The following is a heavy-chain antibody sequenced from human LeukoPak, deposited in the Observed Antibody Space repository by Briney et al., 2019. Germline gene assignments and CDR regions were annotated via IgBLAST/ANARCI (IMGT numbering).Heavy chain of an antibody. D-gene: IGHD6-19*01. CDR3: ARDGRAGSLFAY. V-gene: IGHV4-59*01. Sequence: SETLSLTCTVSGGSISSYYWSWIRQPPGKGLEWIGYIYYSGSTNYNPSLKSRVTISVDTSKNQFSLKLSSVTAADTAIYYCARDGRAGSLFAYWGQGTLVTVSS. J-gene: IGHJ4*02. CDR2: IYYSGST. CDR1: GGSISSYY.